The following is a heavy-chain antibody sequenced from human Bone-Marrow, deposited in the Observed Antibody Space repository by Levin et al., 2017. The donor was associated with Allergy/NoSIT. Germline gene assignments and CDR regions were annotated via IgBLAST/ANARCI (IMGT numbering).Heavy chain of an antibody. V-gene: IGHV3-23*01. J-gene: IGHJ4*02. CDR3: AKASVTVAAFGHFDY. CDR1: GFTFSAYA. CDR2: ISGSGQIT. Sequence: GVSLRLSCAASGFTFSAYAMTWVRQAPGKGLEWVSSISGSGQITYYTDSVKGRFTISRDNSKNTLYVEMNSLRAEDTAIYYCAKASVTVAAFGHFDYWGQGALVTVSS. D-gene: IGHD2-15*01.